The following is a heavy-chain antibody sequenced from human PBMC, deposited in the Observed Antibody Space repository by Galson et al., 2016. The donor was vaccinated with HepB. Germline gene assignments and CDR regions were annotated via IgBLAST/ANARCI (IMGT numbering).Heavy chain of an antibody. CDR2: IYWDDYI. CDR3: AHSEGRYSNGWRRYFFDY. D-gene: IGHD6-19*01. Sequence: PALVKPTQTLTLTCTFSGSSLTTSGVGVGWLRQPPGKAPEWLALIYWDDYIRYSPTLKTRLTITMDTSKNQVVLTLSNMDPVDTATYFCAHSEGRYSNGWRRYFFDYWGQGALVTVSS. V-gene: IGHV2-5*02. CDR1: GSSLTTSGVG. J-gene: IGHJ4*02.